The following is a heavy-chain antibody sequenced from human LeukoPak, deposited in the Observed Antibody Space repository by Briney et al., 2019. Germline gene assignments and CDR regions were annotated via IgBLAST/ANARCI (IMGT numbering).Heavy chain of an antibody. D-gene: IGHD2-15*01. CDR1: GGSVSSGSYY. J-gene: IGHJ5*02. CDR2: IYYSGST. Sequence: SETLSLTCTVSGGSVSSGSYYWSWIRQPPGKGLEWIGYIYYSGSTSYNPSLKSRVTISVDTSKNQFSLKLRSVTAADTAVYYCARDRLGYCSGGSCYAGGWFDPWGQGTLVTVSS. CDR3: ARDRLGYCSGGSCYAGGWFDP. V-gene: IGHV4-61*01.